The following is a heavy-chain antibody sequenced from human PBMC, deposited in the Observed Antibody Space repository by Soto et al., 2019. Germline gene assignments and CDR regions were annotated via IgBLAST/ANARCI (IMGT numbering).Heavy chain of an antibody. CDR3: ARDRVYDFWSGYYTNYYYGMDV. CDR1: GFTFSSYG. D-gene: IGHD3-3*01. J-gene: IGHJ6*02. V-gene: IGHV3-33*01. CDR2: IWYDGSNK. Sequence: GGSLRLSCAASGFTFSSYGMHWVRQAPGKGLEWVAVIWYDGSNKYYADSVKGRFTISRDNSKNTLYLQMNSLRAEDTAVYYCARDRVYDFWSGYYTNYYYGMDVWGQGTTVTVS.